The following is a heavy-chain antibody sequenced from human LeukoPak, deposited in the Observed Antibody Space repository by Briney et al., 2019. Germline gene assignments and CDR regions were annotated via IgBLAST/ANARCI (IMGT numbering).Heavy chain of an antibody. J-gene: IGHJ3*02. D-gene: IGHD6-6*01. V-gene: IGHV3-21*01. Sequence: GGSLRLSCAAFGFTFSSYSMNWVRQAPGKGLEWVSSISSSSSYIYYADSVKGRFTISRDNAKNSLYLQMNSLRAEDTAVYYCARGFREYSSSSTAFDIWGQGTMVTVSS. CDR1: GFTFSSYS. CDR2: ISSSSSYI. CDR3: ARGFREYSSSSTAFDI.